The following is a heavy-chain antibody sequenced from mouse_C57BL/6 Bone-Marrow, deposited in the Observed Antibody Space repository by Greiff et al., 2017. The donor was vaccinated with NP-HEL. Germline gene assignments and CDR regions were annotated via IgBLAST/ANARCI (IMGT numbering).Heavy chain of an antibody. Sequence: QVQLQQSGAELVRPGTSVKVSCKASGYAFTNYLIEWVKQRPGQGLEWIGVINPGSGGTNYNEKFKGKATLTADKSSSTAYMQLSSLTTEDSAVYFCARPPYYGNKDGFAYWGQGTLVTVSA. D-gene: IGHD2-10*01. V-gene: IGHV1-54*01. CDR3: ARPPYYGNKDGFAY. J-gene: IGHJ3*01. CDR2: INPGSGGT. CDR1: GYAFTNYL.